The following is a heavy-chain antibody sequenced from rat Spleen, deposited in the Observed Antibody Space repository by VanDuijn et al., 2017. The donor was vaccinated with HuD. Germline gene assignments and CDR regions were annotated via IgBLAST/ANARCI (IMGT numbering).Heavy chain of an antibody. Sequence: EVQLVESDGGLVQPGRSLKLSCAASGFTFSDYYMAWVRQAPTKGLEWVASISPSGVTYYRDSVKSRFTVSRENAKSTLYLQMDSLRSEDTATYYCTRGYAHYWGQGVMVTVSS. CDR2: ISPSGVT. V-gene: IGHV5-25*01. J-gene: IGHJ2*01. CDR1: GFTFSDYY. D-gene: IGHD1-7*01. CDR3: TRGYAHY.